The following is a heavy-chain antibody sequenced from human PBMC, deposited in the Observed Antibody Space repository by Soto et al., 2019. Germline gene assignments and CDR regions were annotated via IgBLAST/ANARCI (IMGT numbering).Heavy chain of an antibody. CDR3: ARGFGSAVYAANFDY. D-gene: IGHD2-8*01. Sequence: GGSLRLSCAASGFTFSTYGMHWVRQAPGKGLEWVAVIWYDGSDEYYADSVRGRLIISRDNYKNTIYLQMNSLRVEDTAVYYCARGFGSAVYAANFDYWGQGTPVTVSS. CDR1: GFTFSTYG. V-gene: IGHV3-33*01. CDR2: IWYDGSDE. J-gene: IGHJ4*02.